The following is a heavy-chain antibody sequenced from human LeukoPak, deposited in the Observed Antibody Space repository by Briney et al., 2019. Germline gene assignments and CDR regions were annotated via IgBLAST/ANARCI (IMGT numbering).Heavy chain of an antibody. D-gene: IGHD2-21*01. Sequence: SVKVSCKASGGTFTSYAISWVRQAPGQGLERMGGIIPIFGTANYAQKFQGRVTITADESTSTAYMELSSLRSEDTAVYYCAREESPPGVVVIATAGFDYWGQGTLVTVSS. V-gene: IGHV1-69*01. J-gene: IGHJ4*02. CDR2: IIPIFGTA. CDR3: AREESPPGVVVIATAGFDY. CDR1: GGTFTSYA.